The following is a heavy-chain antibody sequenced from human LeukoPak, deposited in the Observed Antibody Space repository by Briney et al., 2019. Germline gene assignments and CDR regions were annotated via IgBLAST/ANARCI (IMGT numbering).Heavy chain of an antibody. D-gene: IGHD1-26*01. CDR3: AREYSGSYWTGYYFDY. V-gene: IGHV4-4*07. CDR1: GGSISSYY. J-gene: IGHJ4*02. CDR2: IYNSGTT. Sequence: SETLSLTCTVSGGSISSYYWSWIRQPAGKGLEWIGCIYNSGTTNYNPSLKSRVTMSVDTSKNHLSLKLSSVTAADTAVYYCAREYSGSYWTGYYFDYWGQGTLVTVSS.